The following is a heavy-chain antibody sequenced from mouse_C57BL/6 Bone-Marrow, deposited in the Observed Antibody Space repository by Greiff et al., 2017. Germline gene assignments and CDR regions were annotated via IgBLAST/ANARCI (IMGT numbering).Heavy chain of an antibody. CDR2: INPSSGYT. Sequence: VQLQQSGAELARPGASVKMSCKASGYTFTSYTMHWVKQRSGQGLEWIGYINPSSGYTKYNQKFKDKATLTADKSSSTAYMQLSSLTSEDSAVYYCARVYYGYDGFAYWGQGTLVTVSA. CDR3: ARVYYGYDGFAY. D-gene: IGHD2-2*01. J-gene: IGHJ3*01. CDR1: GYTFTSYT. V-gene: IGHV1-4*01.